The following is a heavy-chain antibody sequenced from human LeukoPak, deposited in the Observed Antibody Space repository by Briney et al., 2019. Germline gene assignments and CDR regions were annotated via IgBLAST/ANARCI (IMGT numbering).Heavy chain of an antibody. CDR1: GFTFSSYA. V-gene: IGHV3-30*04. D-gene: IGHD3-22*01. CDR2: ISYDGSNK. J-gene: IGHJ4*02. CDR3: VKDLYDSPFDY. Sequence: GGSLRLSCAASGFTFSSYAIHWVRQAPGKGLEWVAVISYDGSNKYYADSVKGRFTISTDSSKNTLYLQMNSLRAEDTAVYYCVKDLYDSPFDYWGQGTLVTVSS.